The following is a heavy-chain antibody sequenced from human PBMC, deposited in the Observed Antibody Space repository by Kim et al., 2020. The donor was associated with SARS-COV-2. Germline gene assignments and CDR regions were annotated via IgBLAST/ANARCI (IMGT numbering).Heavy chain of an antibody. CDR2: ST. Sequence: STHYNPSLKSRVTISVDTSKNPFSLTLSSVTAADTPVYYCARRDIAAANPWGQSTLVTVSS. CDR3: ARRDIAAANP. V-gene: IGHV4-34*01. J-gene: IGHJ5*02. D-gene: IGHD6-13*01.